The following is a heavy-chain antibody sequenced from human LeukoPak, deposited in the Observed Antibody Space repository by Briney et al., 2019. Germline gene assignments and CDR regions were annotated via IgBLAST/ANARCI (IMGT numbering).Heavy chain of an antibody. CDR2: ISAASNYI. Sequence: GGSLRLSCAASGFSFSTYSMNWVRQAPGKGLEWVSSISAASNYIYYADSVKGRFTISRDNAKNTLHLQMTSLRAEDTAVYYCARGGPDSSDYSSLFDYWGRGILVTVSS. J-gene: IGHJ4*02. V-gene: IGHV3-21*01. CDR3: ARGGPDSSDYSSLFDY. CDR1: GFSFSTYS. D-gene: IGHD3-22*01.